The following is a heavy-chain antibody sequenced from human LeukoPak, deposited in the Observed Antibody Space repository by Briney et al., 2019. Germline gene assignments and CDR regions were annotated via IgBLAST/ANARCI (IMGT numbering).Heavy chain of an antibody. CDR3: PKGGGSVRMDV. Sequence: GGSLRLSCAASGFIFSDYWLSWVRQAPGKGLEWVANIKQDGSETHYVDSVKGRFTISRDNAKNSLFLQMNSLRADDTAVYYCPKGGGSVRMDVWGHGPTVTVSS. J-gene: IGHJ6*02. D-gene: IGHD3-16*01. CDR1: GFIFSDYW. CDR2: IKQDGSET. V-gene: IGHV3-7*03.